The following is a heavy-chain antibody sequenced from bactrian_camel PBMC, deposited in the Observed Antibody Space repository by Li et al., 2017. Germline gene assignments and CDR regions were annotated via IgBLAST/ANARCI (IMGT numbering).Heavy chain of an antibody. V-gene: IGHV3S6*01. Sequence: HVQLVESGGGSVQAGGSLRLSCAAPGYTFSRYCMSWFRQAPGKEREAVAVIDSDDSTNYADSVNGRFTITRDTAKNTLYLQMNNLTPGDTAVYYCAADYCRRFNIKYKGTWYPEPNYWGKGTQVTVS. CDR2: IDSDDST. D-gene: IGHD6*01. CDR3: AADYCRRFNIKYKGTWYPEPNY. CDR1: GYTFSRYC. J-gene: IGHJ4*01.